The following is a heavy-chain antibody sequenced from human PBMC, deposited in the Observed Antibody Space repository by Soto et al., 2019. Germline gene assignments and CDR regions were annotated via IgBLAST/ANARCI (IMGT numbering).Heavy chain of an antibody. J-gene: IGHJ4*02. CDR2: LYYSGSI. CDR3: ARSRDTWPYYFDF. Sequence: PSETLSLTCTVSGGSVNSGDHYWNWVRQPPGKGLEWIGRLYYSGSIKYNPSLESRATISLDTSKNQFSLRLSSVIAADTAVYYCARSRDTWPYYFDFWGQGTLVTVSS. D-gene: IGHD2-2*01. CDR1: GGSVNSGDHY. V-gene: IGHV4-61*08.